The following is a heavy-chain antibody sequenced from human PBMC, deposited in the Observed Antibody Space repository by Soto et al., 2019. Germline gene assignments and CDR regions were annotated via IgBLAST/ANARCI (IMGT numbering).Heavy chain of an antibody. CDR1: GFTFSSYS. J-gene: IGHJ6*02. V-gene: IGHV3-21*01. CDR2: ISSSSSYI. CDR3: ATTTYYDILTGSPLFYGMDV. D-gene: IGHD3-9*01. Sequence: LGGSLRLSCAASGFTFSSYSMNWVRQAPGKGLEWVSSISSSSSYIYYADSVKGRFTISRDNAKNSLYLQMNSLRAEGTAVYYCATTTYYDILTGSPLFYGMDVWGQGTTVTAP.